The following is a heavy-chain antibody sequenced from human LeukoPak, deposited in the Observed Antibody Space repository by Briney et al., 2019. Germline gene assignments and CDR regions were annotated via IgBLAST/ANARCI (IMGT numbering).Heavy chain of an antibody. J-gene: IGHJ5*02. V-gene: IGHV1-58*02. Sequence: SVKVSCKASGFTSSSSAMQWVRQARGQRLEWIGWIVVGSGNTKYAQKMQERVTITRDMSTSTAYMELSSLRSEDTAVYYCAADPRGIGSNWFDPWGQGTLVTVSS. CDR3: AADPRGIGSNWFDP. CDR2: IVVGSGNT. D-gene: IGHD3-10*01. CDR1: GFTSSSSA.